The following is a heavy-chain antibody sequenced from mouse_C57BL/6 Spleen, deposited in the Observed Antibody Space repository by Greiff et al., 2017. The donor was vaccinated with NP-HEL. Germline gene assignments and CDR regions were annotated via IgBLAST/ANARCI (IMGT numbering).Heavy chain of an antibody. V-gene: IGHV14-4*01. Sequence: EVQLQQSGAELVRPGASVKLSCTASGFNIKDDYMHWVKQRPEQGLEWIGWIDPENGDTEYASKFQGKATITADTSSNTAYLQLSSLTSEDTAVYDCTKYYGSSYYFDYWGQGTTLTVSS. CDR3: TKYYGSSYYFDY. D-gene: IGHD1-1*01. CDR1: GFNIKDDY. J-gene: IGHJ2*01. CDR2: IDPENGDT.